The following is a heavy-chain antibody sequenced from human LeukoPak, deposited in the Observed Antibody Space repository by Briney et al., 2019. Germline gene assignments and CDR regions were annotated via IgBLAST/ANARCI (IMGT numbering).Heavy chain of an antibody. Sequence: GGSLRLSCVASGFTFSNYWMHWVRQAPGKGLVWVSRINTDGSTTTYADSVKGRFTISRDNAKNTLYLQMNCLRAEDTAVYYCSNNFHGDYSYWGQGTLVTVSS. V-gene: IGHV3-74*01. CDR3: SNNFHGDYSY. CDR1: GFTFSNYW. CDR2: INTDGSTT. D-gene: IGHD4-17*01. J-gene: IGHJ4*02.